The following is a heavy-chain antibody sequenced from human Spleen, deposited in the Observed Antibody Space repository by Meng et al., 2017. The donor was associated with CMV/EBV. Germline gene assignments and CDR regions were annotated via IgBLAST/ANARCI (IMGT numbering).Heavy chain of an antibody. CDR3: ARGSLPPADSKNWLDP. Sequence: SETLSLTCAVYVGSFSGYYWNWIRQPPGKGLEWIGEISHSGITNYNPSLRGRVTISVDTSKNQFSLKLNSVTAADMAVYYCARGSLPPADSKNWLDPWGQGTLVTVSS. J-gene: IGHJ5*02. CDR2: ISHSGIT. D-gene: IGHD2-21*01. V-gene: IGHV4-34*01. CDR1: VGSFSGYY.